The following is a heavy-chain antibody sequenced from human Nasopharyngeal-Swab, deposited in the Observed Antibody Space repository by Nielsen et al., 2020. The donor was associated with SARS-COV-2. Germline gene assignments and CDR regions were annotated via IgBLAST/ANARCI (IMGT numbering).Heavy chain of an antibody. Sequence: PGKGLEWIGSIYYSGSTYYNPSLKSRVTISVDTSKNQFSPKLSSVTAADTAVYYCATPWELSAYWGQGTLVTVSS. V-gene: IGHV4-39*01. J-gene: IGHJ4*02. CDR2: IYYSGST. CDR3: ATPWELSAY. D-gene: IGHD1-26*01.